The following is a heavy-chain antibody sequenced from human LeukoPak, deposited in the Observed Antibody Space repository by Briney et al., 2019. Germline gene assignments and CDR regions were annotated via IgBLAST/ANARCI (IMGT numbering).Heavy chain of an antibody. CDR2: ISGSGGST. V-gene: IGHV3-23*01. CDR1: GFTFSSYA. J-gene: IGHJ4*02. Sequence: GGSLRLSCAASGFTFSSYAMSWVRQAPGKGLEWVSAISGSGGSTYYADSVKGRFTISRDNSKNTLYLQMNSLRAEDTAVYYCAKDLYYDFWSGSDHWGQGTLVTVSS. D-gene: IGHD3-3*01. CDR3: AKDLYYDFWSGSDH.